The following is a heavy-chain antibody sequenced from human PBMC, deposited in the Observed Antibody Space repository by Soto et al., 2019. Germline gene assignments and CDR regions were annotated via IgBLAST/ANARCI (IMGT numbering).Heavy chain of an antibody. D-gene: IGHD2-21*02. CDR1: GGSISSGDYY. Sequence: QVQLHESGPGLVKPSQTLSLTCTVSGGSISSGDYYWSWIRQPPGKGLGWIGYIYYSGSTYYNPSLKSRVTVSVDTSKNQFSLKLTSVTAADTAIYYCAREEAYCGGNCRYAFDIWGQGTMVNVSS. CDR3: AREEAYCGGNCRYAFDI. J-gene: IGHJ3*02. CDR2: IYYSGST. V-gene: IGHV4-30-4*01.